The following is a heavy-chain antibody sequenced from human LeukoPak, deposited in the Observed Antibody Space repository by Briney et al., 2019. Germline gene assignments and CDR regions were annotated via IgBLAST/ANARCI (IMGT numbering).Heavy chain of an antibody. CDR1: GFIFSSNA. CDR3: AKDPRVGATNYFDY. Sequence: GGSLRLSCEASGFIFSSNAMSWVRQAPGKGLEWVSVISGSGGTTYYADSVKGRFTISRDNSKNTLYLQMNSLRVEDTAVYYCAKDPRVGATNYFDYWGQGTLATVSS. CDR2: ISGSGGTT. V-gene: IGHV3-23*01. D-gene: IGHD1-26*01. J-gene: IGHJ4*02.